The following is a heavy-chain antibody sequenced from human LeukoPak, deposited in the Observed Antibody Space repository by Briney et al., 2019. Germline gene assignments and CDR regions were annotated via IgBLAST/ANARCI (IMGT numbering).Heavy chain of an antibody. CDR1: GFTFTPYW. Sequence: PGGSLRLSCAASGFTFTPYWMHWVRQAPGKGLVWVSRIYGDARTTTYADSVKGRFTISRDNSKNTLYLQMNSLRAEDTAVYYCAKAPSIAAAGTFDYWGQGTLVTVSS. CDR3: AKAPSIAAAGTFDY. V-gene: IGHV3-74*01. J-gene: IGHJ4*02. CDR2: IYGDARTT. D-gene: IGHD6-13*01.